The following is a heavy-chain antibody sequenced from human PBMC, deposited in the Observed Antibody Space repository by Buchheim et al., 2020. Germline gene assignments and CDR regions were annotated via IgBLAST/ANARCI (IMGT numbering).Heavy chain of an antibody. CDR2: ISYDGSNK. D-gene: IGHD3-3*01. CDR3: ARDARTYYDFWSGYYFAGSYYYYGMDV. Sequence: QVQLVESGGGVVQPGRSLRLSCAASGFTFSSYAMHWVRQAPGKGLEWVAVISYDGSNKYYADSVKGRFTISRDNSKNTLYLQMNSLRAEDTAVYYCARDARTYYDFWSGYYFAGSYYYYGMDVWGQGTT. V-gene: IGHV3-30-3*01. CDR1: GFTFSSYA. J-gene: IGHJ6*02.